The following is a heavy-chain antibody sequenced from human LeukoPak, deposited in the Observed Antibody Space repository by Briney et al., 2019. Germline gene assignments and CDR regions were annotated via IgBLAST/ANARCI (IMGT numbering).Heavy chain of an antibody. CDR1: GFTFSSYA. D-gene: IGHD1-26*01. CDR2: ISYDGSNK. V-gene: IGHV3-30-3*01. Sequence: GRSLRLSCAASGFTFSSYATHWVRQAPGKGLEWVAVISYDGSNKYYADSVKGRFTISRDNSKNTLYLQMNSLRAEDTAVYYCARGGTFVLVGAAFDYWGQGTLVTVSS. CDR3: ARGGTFVLVGAAFDY. J-gene: IGHJ4*02.